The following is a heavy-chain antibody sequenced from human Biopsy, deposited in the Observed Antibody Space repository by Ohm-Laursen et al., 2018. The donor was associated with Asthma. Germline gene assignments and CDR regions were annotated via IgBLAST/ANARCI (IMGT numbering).Heavy chain of an antibody. J-gene: IGHJ2*01. CDR1: GGSVSSGSYY. Sequence: GTLSLTCTVSGGSVSSGSYYWSWIRQPPGKGLAWVSYISYSGSTDYNPSLKSRLTISMDTSKNQFSLELSSVTAADTAVYYCARVPTTLRYFDLWGRGDLVTVSS. V-gene: IGHV4-61*01. CDR3: ARVPTTLRYFDL. D-gene: IGHD2-15*01. CDR2: ISYSGST.